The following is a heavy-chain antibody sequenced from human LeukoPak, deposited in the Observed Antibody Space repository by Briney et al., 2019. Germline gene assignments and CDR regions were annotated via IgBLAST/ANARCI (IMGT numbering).Heavy chain of an antibody. CDR2: ISTSSSYI. J-gene: IGHJ6*04. V-gene: IGHV3-21*01. CDR3: AELGITMIGGV. Sequence: GGSLRLSCAASGFTFSIYTMNWVRQAPGKGLEWVSSISTSSSYIYYADSVKGRFTISRDNAKNSLYLQMNSLRAEDTAVYYCAELGITMIGGVWGKGTTVTISS. D-gene: IGHD3-10*02. CDR1: GFTFSIYT.